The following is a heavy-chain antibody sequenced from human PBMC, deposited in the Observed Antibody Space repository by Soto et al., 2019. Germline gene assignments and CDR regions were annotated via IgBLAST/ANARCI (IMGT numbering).Heavy chain of an antibody. CDR1: GASISTTDW. CDR2: IYHSGTT. V-gene: IGHV4-4*02. Sequence: QVQLQESGTGLVEPSGTLSLTCAVSGASISTTDWWSWVRQRPAKGLEWIGAIYHSGTTNCDPSLKSRVTISLDKSKSQFTLMLSSATAADTAVYYCAIPGSGDFDYWGQGTRFTVSS. CDR3: AIPGSGDFDY. J-gene: IGHJ4*02. D-gene: IGHD2-15*01.